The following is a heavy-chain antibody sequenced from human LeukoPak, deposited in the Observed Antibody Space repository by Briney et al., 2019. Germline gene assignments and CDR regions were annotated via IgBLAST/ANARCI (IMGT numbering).Heavy chain of an antibody. CDR3: AAERLGSYYKFYNWFDP. Sequence: PSETLSLTCSVSGDSITTRGFYWGWIRQSPGKGLEWIGTMYYGESTYYNPSLESRVTISVDTSRNQFSLKLSSVTAADTAVYYCAAERLGSYYKFYNWFDPWGQGTLVTVSS. CDR2: MYYGEST. V-gene: IGHV4-39*01. J-gene: IGHJ5*02. D-gene: IGHD3-10*01. CDR1: GDSITTRGFY.